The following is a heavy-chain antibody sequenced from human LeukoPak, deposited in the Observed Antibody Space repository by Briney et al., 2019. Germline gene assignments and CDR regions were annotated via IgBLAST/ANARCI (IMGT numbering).Heavy chain of an antibody. J-gene: IGHJ4*02. V-gene: IGHV3-30*02. D-gene: IGHD5-24*01. CDR2: IRYDGSNK. CDR3: VKDGGGWLQLSFDY. Sequence: PGGSLRLSCTASGFTFSNYGMHWVRQAPGKGLEWVAFIRYDGSNKYYVDSVKGRFTISRDNSKNTLYLQMNSLRAEDTAVYYCVKDGGGWLQLSFDYWGQGTLVTVPS. CDR1: GFTFSNYG.